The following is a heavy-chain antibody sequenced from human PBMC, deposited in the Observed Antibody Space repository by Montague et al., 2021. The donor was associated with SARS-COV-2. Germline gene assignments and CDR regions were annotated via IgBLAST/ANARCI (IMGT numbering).Heavy chain of an antibody. V-gene: IGHV4-34*01. CDR1: DGSFSDYC. CDR2: INHRGNT. CDR3: ARGVPGY. D-gene: IGHD3-10*02. Sequence: SETLSLTCAVYDGSFSDYCWSWVRQPPGKGLEWIGNINHRGNTNYNPSLKSRVTISVDTSKHQFSLKLNSVTAADTAIYYCARGVPGYWGQGTLVTVSS. J-gene: IGHJ4*02.